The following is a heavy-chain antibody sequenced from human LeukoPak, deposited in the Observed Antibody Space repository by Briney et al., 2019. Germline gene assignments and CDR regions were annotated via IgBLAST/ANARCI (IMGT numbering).Heavy chain of an antibody. Sequence: WIGYIYYSGSTYYNPSLKSRVTISVDTSKNQFSLKLSSVTAADTAVYYCARGYGSGSYYPYWGQGTLVTVSS. D-gene: IGHD3-10*01. J-gene: IGHJ4*02. CDR3: ARGYGSGSYYPY. V-gene: IGHV4-59*08. CDR2: IYYSGST.